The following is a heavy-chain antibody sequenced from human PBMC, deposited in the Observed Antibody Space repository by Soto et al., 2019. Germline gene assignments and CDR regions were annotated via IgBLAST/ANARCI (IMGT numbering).Heavy chain of an antibody. Sequence: LRLSCAASGFTFSNYAMHWVRQAPGKGLEWVAVISYDGSNKYYADSVKGRFTISRDNSKNTLYLQMNSLRAEDTAVYYCARDPLAAERPYWGQGTLVTVSS. CDR1: GFTFSNYA. J-gene: IGHJ4*02. D-gene: IGHD6-25*01. CDR2: ISYDGSNK. V-gene: IGHV3-30-3*01. CDR3: ARDPLAAERPY.